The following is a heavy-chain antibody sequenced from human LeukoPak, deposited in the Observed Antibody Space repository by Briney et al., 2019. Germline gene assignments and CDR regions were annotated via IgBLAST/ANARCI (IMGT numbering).Heavy chain of an antibody. J-gene: IGHJ4*02. D-gene: IGHD3-3*01. CDR1: GFTFSSYA. Sequence: GGSLRLSCAVSGFTFSSYAMSWVRQAPGKGLEWVSAISGSGGSTYYADSVKGRFTISRDNSKNTLYLQMNSLRAEDTAVYYCAKAEDITIFGVAPKDYWGQGTLVTVSS. V-gene: IGHV3-23*01. CDR3: AKAEDITIFGVAPKDY. CDR2: ISGSGGST.